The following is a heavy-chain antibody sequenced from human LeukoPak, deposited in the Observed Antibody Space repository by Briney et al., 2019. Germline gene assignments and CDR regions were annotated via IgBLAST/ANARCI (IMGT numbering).Heavy chain of an antibody. CDR1: GGSISSSTYY. CDR2: IYYTGST. Sequence: SETLSLTCTVSGGSISSSTYYWGWIRQPPGKGLEWIGTIYYTGSTYYNPSLKSRVSMSVDTSKNQFSLKLSSVTAADTAVYYCASGVFSDYFDYWGQGTLVTVSS. CDR3: ASGVFSDYFDY. V-gene: IGHV4-39*07. D-gene: IGHD3-3*01. J-gene: IGHJ4*02.